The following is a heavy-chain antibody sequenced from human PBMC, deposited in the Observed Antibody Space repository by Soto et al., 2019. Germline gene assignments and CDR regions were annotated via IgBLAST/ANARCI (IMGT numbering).Heavy chain of an antibody. CDR3: AAGPDESAY. CDR2: IVVGSGYT. CDR1: GYTFTSDD. V-gene: IGHV1-58*02. Sequence: GASVKGSCKASGYTFTSDDINWVRQARGQRLEWIGWIVVGSGYTDYAQKFQERVTITRDMSTSTAYMDLSSLRFEDTAVYYCAAGPDESAYWGQGTPVTVSS. J-gene: IGHJ4*02.